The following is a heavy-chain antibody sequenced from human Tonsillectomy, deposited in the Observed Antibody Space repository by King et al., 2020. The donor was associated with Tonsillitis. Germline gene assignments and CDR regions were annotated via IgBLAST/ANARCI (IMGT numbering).Heavy chain of an antibody. J-gene: IGHJ6*02. CDR1: GFTFSTYV. CDR3: ARRDGALEYYYYGLDV. D-gene: IGHD4-17*01. V-gene: IGHV3-30-3*01. Sequence: VQLVESGGGVVQPGRSLRLSCAASGFTFSTYVMHWVRQAPGKGLGWVADTSFDGSNKYYADSVKGPFTISRDNSKHTLYLQMNSLRAEDTAVYYCARRDGALEYYYYGLDVWGQGTTVTVSS. CDR2: TSFDGSNK.